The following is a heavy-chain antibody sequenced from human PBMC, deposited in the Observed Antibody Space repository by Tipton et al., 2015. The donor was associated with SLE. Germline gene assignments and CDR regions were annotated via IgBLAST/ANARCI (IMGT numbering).Heavy chain of an antibody. J-gene: IGHJ4*02. CDR2: IRYDGSHK. Sequence: SLRLSCAATGFSLSSYNMNWVRQAPGKGLEWVAFIRYDGSHKHYADSVKGRFTISRDNSKSTLDLQMSSLRPEDTAVYYCVREPRSAANGGYWGQGTLVTVSS. V-gene: IGHV3-30*02. D-gene: IGHD2-15*01. CDR3: VREPRSAANGGY. CDR1: GFSLSSYN.